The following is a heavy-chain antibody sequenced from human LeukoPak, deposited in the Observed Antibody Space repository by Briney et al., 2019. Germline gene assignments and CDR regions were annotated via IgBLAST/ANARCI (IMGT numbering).Heavy chain of an antibody. Sequence: GGSLRLSCAASGFTFSSYAMHWVRQAPGKGLEYVSAISSNGGSTYYANSVKGRFTISRDNSKNTLYLQMGSLRAEDMAVYYCARSVGITWWTNWFDPWGQGTLVTVSS. CDR1: GFTFSSYA. V-gene: IGHV3-64*01. CDR2: ISSNGGST. D-gene: IGHD2-8*02. CDR3: ARSVGITWWTNWFDP. J-gene: IGHJ5*02.